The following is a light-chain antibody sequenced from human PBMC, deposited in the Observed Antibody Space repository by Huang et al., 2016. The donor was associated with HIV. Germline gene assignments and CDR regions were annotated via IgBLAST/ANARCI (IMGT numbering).Light chain of an antibody. V-gene: IGKV1-5*01. J-gene: IGKJ2*01. Sequence: DVQMTQSPSTLAASVGDSVTITCRASQSISKWLAWYQRKPGNAPKRLIHEASTLQSGVPSRFSGRRSGTEFTLAISALQPDDSATYYCQHYNSYPLTFGLGTKLEIK. CDR3: QHYNSYPLT. CDR2: EAS. CDR1: QSISKW.